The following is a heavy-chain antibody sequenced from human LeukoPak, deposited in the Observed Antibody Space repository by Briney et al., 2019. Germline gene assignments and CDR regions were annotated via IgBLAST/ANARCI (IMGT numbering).Heavy chain of an antibody. V-gene: IGHV1-69*13. CDR3: ARDYHQRDAFDI. Sequence: ASVKVSCKASGGTLSSYAISWVRQAPGQGLEWMGGIIPIFGIPDSAQKFQGRLTITADESTTTAYMELSSLRSEDTAVYYCARDYHQRDAFDIWGQGTMVTVSS. D-gene: IGHD1-14*01. J-gene: IGHJ3*02. CDR2: IIPIFGIP. CDR1: GGTLSSYA.